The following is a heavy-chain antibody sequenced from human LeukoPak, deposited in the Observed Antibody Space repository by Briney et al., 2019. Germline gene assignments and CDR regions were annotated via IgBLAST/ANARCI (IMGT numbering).Heavy chain of an antibody. CDR2: ISYDGSNK. V-gene: IGHV3-30*18. J-gene: IGHJ4*02. CDR3: AKVHYDSSGVDY. Sequence: PGRSLRLSCAASGFTFSSYGMHWVRQAPGKGLEWVAVISYDGSNKYYADSVKGRFTISRDNPKNTLYLQMNSLRAEDTAVYYCAKVHYDSSGVDYWGQGTLVTVSS. D-gene: IGHD3-22*01. CDR1: GFTFSSYG.